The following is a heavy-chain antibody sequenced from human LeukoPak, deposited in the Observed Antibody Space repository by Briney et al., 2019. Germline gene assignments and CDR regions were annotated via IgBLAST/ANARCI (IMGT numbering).Heavy chain of an antibody. Sequence: PGGSLRLSCAASGFAFSSYAMTWVRQAPGKGLEWVSAISGSGGITHYAGSVQGRFTISRDNSKNTLYLQMNSLRAEDTAVYYCARRRGDVWGQGTTVTVCS. CDR2: ISGSGGIT. V-gene: IGHV3-23*01. CDR1: GFAFSSYA. D-gene: IGHD3-10*01. J-gene: IGHJ6*02. CDR3: ARRRGDV.